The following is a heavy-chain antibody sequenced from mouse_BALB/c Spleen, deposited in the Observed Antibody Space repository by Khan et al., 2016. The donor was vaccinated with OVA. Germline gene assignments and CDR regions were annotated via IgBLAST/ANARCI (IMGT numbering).Heavy chain of an antibody. D-gene: IGHD3-1*01. Sequence: EVQLQESGPGLVKPSQSLSPTCSVTGYSITSGYFWNWIRQFPGNKLEWMGYIRYDGDSNYNPSLKNRISIARDTSKNQFFLKLNSVTPEDSATFYCARGGSTGPAWFTYWGQGTLVTVSA. J-gene: IGHJ3*01. CDR2: IRYDGDS. CDR3: ARGGSTGPAWFTY. CDR1: GYSITSGYF. V-gene: IGHV3-6*02.